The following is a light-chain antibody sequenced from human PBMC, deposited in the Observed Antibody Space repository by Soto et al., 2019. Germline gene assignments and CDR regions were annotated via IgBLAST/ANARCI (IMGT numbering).Light chain of an antibody. CDR2: GAS. J-gene: IGKJ4*01. CDR1: QSVSTY. V-gene: IGKV3D-15*01. CDR3: QQYNSWPLT. Sequence: EIVLTQSPATLSLSPGEGATLSCRASQSVSTYLAWYQQKPGQAPRLLIYGASNRATGVPTRISGSGSGTEFTLTISSLQSEDFAVYYCQQYNSWPLTFGGGTKV.